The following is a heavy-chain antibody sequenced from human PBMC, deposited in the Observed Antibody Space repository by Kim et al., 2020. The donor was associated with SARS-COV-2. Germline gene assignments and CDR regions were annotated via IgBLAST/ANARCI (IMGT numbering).Heavy chain of an antibody. D-gene: IGHD2-2*01. CDR3: ARDYKATRLVPAAHYYYYYGMDV. CDR2: INTNTGNP. V-gene: IGHV7-4-1*02. CDR1: GYTFTSYA. Sequence: ASVKVSCKASGYTFTSYAMNWVRQAPGQGLEWMGWINTNTGNPTYAQGFTGRFVFSLDTSVSTAYLQISSLKAEDTAVYYCARDYKATRLVPAAHYYYYYGMDVWGQGTTVTVSS. J-gene: IGHJ6*02.